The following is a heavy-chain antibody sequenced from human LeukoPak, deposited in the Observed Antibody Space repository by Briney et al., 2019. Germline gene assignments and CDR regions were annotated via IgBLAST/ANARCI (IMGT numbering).Heavy chain of an antibody. Sequence: SETLSLTCTVSGGSITISSYYWSWIRQPPGKGLEWIGYIYYSGSTNYNPSLKSRVTISIDTSKNQFSLKLSSVTAADTAVYYCARGGNCGGGSCYSDRGWFDPWGQGTLVTVSS. D-gene: IGHD2-15*01. CDR2: IYYSGST. V-gene: IGHV4-61*01. CDR1: GGSITISSYY. CDR3: ARGGNCGGGSCYSDRGWFDP. J-gene: IGHJ5*02.